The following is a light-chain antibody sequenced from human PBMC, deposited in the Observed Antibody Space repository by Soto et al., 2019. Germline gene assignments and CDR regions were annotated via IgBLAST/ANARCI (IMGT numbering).Light chain of an antibody. J-gene: IGLJ2*01. CDR3: CSYAGSSTIVV. CDR1: SSDVGSYNL. V-gene: IGLV2-23*01. Sequence: QSALTQPASVSGSPGQSITISCTGTSSDVGSYNLVSWYQQHPGKAPKLMIYEGSKRPSGVSNRFSGSKSGNTASLTISGLQAEDEADYYCCSYAGSSTIVVFGGWTKVTVL. CDR2: EGS.